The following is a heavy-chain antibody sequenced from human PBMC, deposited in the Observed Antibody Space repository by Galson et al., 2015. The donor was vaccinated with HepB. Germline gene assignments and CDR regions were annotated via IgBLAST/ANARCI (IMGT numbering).Heavy chain of an antibody. CDR3: ARDADDFWSGYYLPRNPDY. CDR1: GFTFNSHA. J-gene: IGHJ4*02. D-gene: IGHD3-3*01. CDR2: IWYDGSYE. V-gene: IGHV3-33*01. Sequence: CAASGFTFNSHAMHWVRQAPGKGLEWVAIIWYDGSYEYYADSVKGRFTISRDNSKKTLYLQMNSLRAEDTAVYYCARDADDFWSGYYLPRNPDYWGQGSLVIVSS.